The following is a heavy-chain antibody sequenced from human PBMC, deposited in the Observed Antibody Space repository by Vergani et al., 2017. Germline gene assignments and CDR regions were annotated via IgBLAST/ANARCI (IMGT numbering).Heavy chain of an antibody. D-gene: IGHD5-12*01. V-gene: IGHV3-23*01. CDR3: AKANTRNSGYDYLYYYHAMDV. CDR2: ISGSGGST. Sequence: EVQLLESGGDLVQPGGSLRLSCAASGFTFNHYAMNWVRQAPGKGLECVSGISGSGGSTYYAGSVKGRFTISRDSSKNTLYLQMNSLRAGDTAVYYCAKANTRNSGYDYLYYYHAMDVWGQGTTVTVSS. CDR1: GFTFNHYA. J-gene: IGHJ6*02.